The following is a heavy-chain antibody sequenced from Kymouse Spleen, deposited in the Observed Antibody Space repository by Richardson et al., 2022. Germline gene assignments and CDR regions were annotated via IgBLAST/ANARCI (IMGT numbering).Heavy chain of an antibody. CDR2: IYYSGST. CDR1: GGSISSSSYY. CDR3: ARVGTMVRGVRIFYYGMDV. J-gene: IGHJ6*02. V-gene: IGHV4-39*01. Sequence: QLQLQESGPGLVKPSETLSLTCTVSGGSISSSSYYWGWIRQPPGKGLEWIGSIYYSGSTYYNPSLKSRVTISVDTSKNQFSLKLSSVTAADTAVYYCARVGTMVRGVRIFYYGMDVWGQGTTVTVSS. D-gene: IGHD3-10*01.